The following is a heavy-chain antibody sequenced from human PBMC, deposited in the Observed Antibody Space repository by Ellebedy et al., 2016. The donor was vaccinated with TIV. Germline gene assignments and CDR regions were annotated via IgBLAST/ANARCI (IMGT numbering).Heavy chain of an antibody. CDR3: ARAHF. Sequence: GESLKISCVASGFTFRSEWMSWVRQAPGKGLEWVANIKEDGSEKDYVDLVKGRFTISRDNAKNSLYLQMNNLRVEDTAVYYCARAHFWGQGTLVNVSS. CDR1: GFTFRSEW. CDR2: IKEDGSEK. D-gene: IGHD3-3*02. V-gene: IGHV3-7*01. J-gene: IGHJ4*02.